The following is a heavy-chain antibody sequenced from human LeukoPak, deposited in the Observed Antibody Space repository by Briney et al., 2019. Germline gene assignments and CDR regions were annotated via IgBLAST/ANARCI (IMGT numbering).Heavy chain of an antibody. J-gene: IGHJ4*02. Sequence: SVKVSCKASGFTVTSSAVQWVRQARGQRLEWIGWIVVGSGNTNYAQKFQERVTITRDMSTSTAYMELSSLRSEDTAVYYCAAVPYYDFWSGYYTCDYWGQGTLVTVSS. CDR3: AAVPYYDFWSGYYTCDY. D-gene: IGHD3-3*01. CDR1: GFTVTSSA. V-gene: IGHV1-58*01. CDR2: IVVGSGNT.